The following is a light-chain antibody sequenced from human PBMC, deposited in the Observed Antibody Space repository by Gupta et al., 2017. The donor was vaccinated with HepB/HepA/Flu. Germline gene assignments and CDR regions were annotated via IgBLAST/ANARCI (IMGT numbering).Light chain of an antibody. CDR2: DAS. Sequence: EIVLTQSPATLSLSPGERATLSCRASQSISSYLAWYQQKLGQAPRLLIYDASNRATGIPARFSGSGSGRDFTLTISSLEPEDFAVYYCQQRSNWPRTFGQGTKVEIK. CDR1: QSISSY. CDR3: QQRSNWPRT. V-gene: IGKV3-11*02. J-gene: IGKJ1*01.